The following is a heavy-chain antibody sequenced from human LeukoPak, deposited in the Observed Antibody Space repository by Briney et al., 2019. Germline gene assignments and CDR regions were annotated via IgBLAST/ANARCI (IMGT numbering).Heavy chain of an antibody. CDR2: IIPIFGTA. CDR3: ARRSQKPRWFGEVMGLEYYMDV. V-gene: IGHV1-69*05. D-gene: IGHD3-10*01. CDR1: GGTFSSYA. Sequence: ASVKVSCKASGGTFSSYAISWVRQAPGQGLEWMGRIIPIFGTANYAQKFQGRVTITTDESPSTAYMELSSLRSEDTAVYYCARRSQKPRWFGEVMGLEYYMDVWGKGTTVTVSS. J-gene: IGHJ6*03.